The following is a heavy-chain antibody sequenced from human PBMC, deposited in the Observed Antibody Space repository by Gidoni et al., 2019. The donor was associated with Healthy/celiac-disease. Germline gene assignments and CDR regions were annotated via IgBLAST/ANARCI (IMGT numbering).Heavy chain of an antibody. CDR2: INHSGST. CDR3: ARGEGLLWFGEGSYYFDY. D-gene: IGHD3-10*01. Sequence: QVQLQQWGAGLLKPSETLSLTCAVYGGSFSGYSWSWIRQPPGKGLEWIGEINHSGSTNYNPSLKSRVTISVDTSKNQFSLKLSSVTAADTAVYYCARGEGLLWFGEGSYYFDYWGQGTLVTVSS. J-gene: IGHJ4*02. V-gene: IGHV4-34*01. CDR1: GGSFSGYS.